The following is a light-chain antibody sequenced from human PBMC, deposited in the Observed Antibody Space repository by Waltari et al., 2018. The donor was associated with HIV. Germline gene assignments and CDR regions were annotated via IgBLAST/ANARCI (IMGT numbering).Light chain of an antibody. V-gene: IGLV2-23*01. CDR2: EGD. CDR1: SSDVGSYNF. Sequence: QSALTQPASVSGSPGQSITISCTGTSSDVGSYNFVSWYQQHPGNAPKLIIYEGDKRPPGVSYRFSGSKSGSTASLTISGLQAEDEADYYCCSYAGSSTYVVFGGGTQLTVL. CDR3: CSYAGSSTYVV. J-gene: IGLJ2*01.